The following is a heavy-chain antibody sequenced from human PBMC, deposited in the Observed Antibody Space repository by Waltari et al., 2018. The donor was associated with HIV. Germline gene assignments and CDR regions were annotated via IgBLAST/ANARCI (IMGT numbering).Heavy chain of an antibody. CDR3: AKNSTSSPWFDS. V-gene: IGHV4-39*07. Sequence: QLQLQESGPGLVKPSETLSLTCTVSGASVNNGNYYWGWIRQPPGKSLEWIATIYYIGTTYHTPSLKSRVTMSVDTSKNQFSLTLNFVTAADTAIYYCAKNSTSSPWFDSWGPGTLVTVSS. CDR1: GASVNNGNYY. J-gene: IGHJ5*01. CDR2: IYYIGTT. D-gene: IGHD6-6*01.